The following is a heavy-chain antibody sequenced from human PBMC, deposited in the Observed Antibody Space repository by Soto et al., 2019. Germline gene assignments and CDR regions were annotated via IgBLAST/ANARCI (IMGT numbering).Heavy chain of an antibody. CDR1: GFTFSSYA. V-gene: IGHV3-23*01. D-gene: IGHD3-3*01. Sequence: EVQLLESGGGLVQPGGSLRLSCAASGFTFSSYAMSWVRQAPGKGLEWVSAISGSGGSTYYADSVKGRFTISRDNSKNTLYLQRNSLRAEDTAVYYCAKGGHYYDFWSGYYGYYFDYWGQGTLVTVSS. CDR2: ISGSGGST. J-gene: IGHJ4*02. CDR3: AKGGHYYDFWSGYYGYYFDY.